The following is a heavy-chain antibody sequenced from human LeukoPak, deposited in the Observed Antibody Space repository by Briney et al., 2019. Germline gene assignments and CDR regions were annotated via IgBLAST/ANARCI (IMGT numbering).Heavy chain of an antibody. CDR1: GFTFSSYA. CDR3: AKDGGRGGGSAFDV. Sequence: GGSLRLSCASSGFTFSSYAMSWVRQAPGKGLEWVSAISGGGENTYYADSVQGRLTISRDNSKNTLDLQMNSLRAEDTALYYCAKDGGRGGGSAFDVWGQGTMVTVSS. J-gene: IGHJ3*01. D-gene: IGHD1-26*01. V-gene: IGHV3-23*01. CDR2: ISGGGENT.